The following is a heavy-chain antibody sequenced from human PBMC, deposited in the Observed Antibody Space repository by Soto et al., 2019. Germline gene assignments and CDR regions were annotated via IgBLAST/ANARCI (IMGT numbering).Heavy chain of an antibody. V-gene: IGHV3-15*01. CDR3: TTYYYDSSGYYLGAPFDI. Sequence: PGGSLRLSCAASGFTFSNAWMSWVRQAPGKGLEWVGRIKSKTDGGTTDYAAPVKGRFTISRDDSKNTLYLQMNRLKTEDTAVYYCTTYYYDSSGYYLGAPFDIWGQGTMVTVSS. J-gene: IGHJ3*02. CDR1: GFTFSNAW. CDR2: IKSKTDGGTT. D-gene: IGHD3-22*01.